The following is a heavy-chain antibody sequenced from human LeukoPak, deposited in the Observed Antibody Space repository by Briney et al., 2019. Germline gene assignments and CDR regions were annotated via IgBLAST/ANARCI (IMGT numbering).Heavy chain of an antibody. V-gene: IGHV1-18*01. J-gene: IGHJ4*02. Sequence: ASVKVSCKASGYTFTSYGISWVRQAPGQGLEWMGWISAYNGNTNYAQKLQGRVTMTTDTSTSTAYMELRSLRSDDTAVYYCARTSSYDFWSGYFSPPFDYWGQGTLVTVSS. CDR2: ISAYNGNT. CDR1: GYTFTSYG. D-gene: IGHD3-3*01. CDR3: ARTSSYDFWSGYFSPPFDY.